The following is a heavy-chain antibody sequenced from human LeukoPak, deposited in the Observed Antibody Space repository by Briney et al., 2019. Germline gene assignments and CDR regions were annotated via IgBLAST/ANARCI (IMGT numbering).Heavy chain of an antibody. Sequence: ASVKVSCKASGYTFTSYDINWVRQATGQGLEWMGWMNPNSCNTGYAQKFQGRVTITRNTSISTPYMELSSRRSEDTAVYYCARGRQALTGSWIQLWSQKYYYYYYMDVWGKGTTVTVSS. J-gene: IGHJ6*03. CDR3: ARGRQALTGSWIQLWSQKYYYYYYMDV. CDR1: GYTFTSYD. CDR2: MNPNSCNT. D-gene: IGHD5-18*01. V-gene: IGHV1-8*03.